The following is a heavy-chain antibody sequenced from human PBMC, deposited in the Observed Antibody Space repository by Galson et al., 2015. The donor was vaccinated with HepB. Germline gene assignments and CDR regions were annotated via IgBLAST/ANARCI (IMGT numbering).Heavy chain of an antibody. CDR2: ISYDGNNI. V-gene: IGHV3-30*18. CDR1: GFTFSAYG. J-gene: IGHJ4*02. D-gene: IGHD3-16*02. CDR3: AKDQESHIWGSYRSPFDY. Sequence: SLRLSCAASGFTFSAYGMHWVRQAPGKGLEWVAVISYDGNNIYYAESVKGRFTISRDNSKNTLYLEMNSLRGEDTAVYYCAKDQESHIWGSYRSPFDYWGQGALVTVSS.